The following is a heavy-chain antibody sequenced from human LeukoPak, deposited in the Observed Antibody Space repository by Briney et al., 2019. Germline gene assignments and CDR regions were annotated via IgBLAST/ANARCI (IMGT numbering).Heavy chain of an antibody. Sequence: SETLSLTCAVYGGSFSDYYWSWIRQPPGKGLEWIGEVNHSGSTKYNPSLKSRVTISVEASKNQFSLKLSSVTAADTAVYYCARDSSGYPYYWGQGTLVTVSS. D-gene: IGHD3-22*01. CDR1: GGSFSDYY. V-gene: IGHV4-34*01. J-gene: IGHJ4*02. CDR3: ARDSSGYPYY. CDR2: VNHSGST.